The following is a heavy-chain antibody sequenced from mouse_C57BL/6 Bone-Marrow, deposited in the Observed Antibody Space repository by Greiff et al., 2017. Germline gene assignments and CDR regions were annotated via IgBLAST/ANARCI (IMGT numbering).Heavy chain of an antibody. CDR3: ARSRITTVVDYFDY. Sequence: QVQLKQPGAELVKPGASVKLSCKASGYTFTSYWMHWVKQRPGRGLEWIGRIDPNSGGTKYNEKFKSKATLTVDKPSSTAYMQLSSLTSEDCAVYYDARSRITTVVDYFDYWGQGTTLTVSS. CDR1: GYTFTSYW. V-gene: IGHV1-72*01. J-gene: IGHJ2*01. CDR2: IDPNSGGT. D-gene: IGHD1-1*01.